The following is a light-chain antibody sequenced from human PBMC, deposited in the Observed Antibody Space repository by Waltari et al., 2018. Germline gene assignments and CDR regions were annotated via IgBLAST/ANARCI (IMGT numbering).Light chain of an antibody. CDR1: QSISRA. CDR3: QHYLRLPVT. V-gene: IGKV3-20*01. CDR2: GAS. Sequence: EIVLTQSPGTLSLSLGERATLSCRASQSISRALTWYQQKPGQAPRLLIYGASTRAPGIPDSFIGSGSGKDFSLTISILEPDDFAVYYCQHYLRLPVTFGQGTTVEI. J-gene: IGKJ1*01.